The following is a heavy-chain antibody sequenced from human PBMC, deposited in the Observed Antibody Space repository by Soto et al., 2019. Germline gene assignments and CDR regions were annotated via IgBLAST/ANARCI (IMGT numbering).Heavy chain of an antibody. CDR1: GGSISSSSYY. Sequence: SDTLSLTCTVSGGSISSSSYYWGWIRQPPWKGLEWIGSIYYSGSTYYNPSLKSRVTISVDTSKNQFSLKLSSVTAADTAVYYCARPIKYGSSWPRVVWFDPWGQGXLVTVYS. D-gene: IGHD6-13*01. V-gene: IGHV4-39*01. J-gene: IGHJ5*02. CDR3: ARPIKYGSSWPRVVWFDP. CDR2: IYYSGST.